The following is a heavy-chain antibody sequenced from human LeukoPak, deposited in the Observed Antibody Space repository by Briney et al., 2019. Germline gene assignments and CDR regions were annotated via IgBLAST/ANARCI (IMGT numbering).Heavy chain of an antibody. Sequence: PSETLSLTCTVSGGSISSYYWSWIRQPPGKGLEWIGFIYFIGSTNYNPSLKSRVTISVDTSKNQFSLKLSSVTAADTAVYYCARDLVGYCSSTSCAPDLLPHTLYYYYMDVWGKGTTVTVSS. CDR1: GGSISSYY. D-gene: IGHD2-2*01. CDR2: IYFIGST. CDR3: ARDLVGYCSSTSCAPDLLPHTLYYYYMDV. J-gene: IGHJ6*03. V-gene: IGHV4-59*01.